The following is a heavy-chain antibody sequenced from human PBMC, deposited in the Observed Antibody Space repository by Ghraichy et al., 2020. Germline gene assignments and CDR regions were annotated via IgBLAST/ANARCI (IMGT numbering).Heavy chain of an antibody. CDR2: IRNDGRTK. CDR1: GFTFSKYG. D-gene: IGHD7-27*01. V-gene: IGHV3-30*02. Sequence: GESLDISCVASGFTFSKYGMHWVRVRQAPGKGLEWVAFIRNDGRTKYYADSVEGRFTISRDISNNTLFLQIDSLRSEDTGVYFCAKDEGGANWGLGYWGQGTLVTVSS. J-gene: IGHJ4*02. CDR3: AKDEGGANWGLGY.